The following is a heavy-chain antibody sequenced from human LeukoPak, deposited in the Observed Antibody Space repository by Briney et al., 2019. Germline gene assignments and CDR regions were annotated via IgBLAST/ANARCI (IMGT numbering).Heavy chain of an antibody. V-gene: IGHV1-2*02. Sequence: GASVKVSCKASGYTFTGYYMHWVRQAPGQGLEWMGWINPNSGGTNYAQKFQGRVTMTRDTSISTAYMELSRLRSDDTAVYYCARGKQRHSSSSAGSIDYWGQGTLVTVSS. CDR1: GYTFTGYY. J-gene: IGHJ4*02. D-gene: IGHD6-6*01. CDR3: ARGKQRHSSSSAGSIDY. CDR2: INPNSGGT.